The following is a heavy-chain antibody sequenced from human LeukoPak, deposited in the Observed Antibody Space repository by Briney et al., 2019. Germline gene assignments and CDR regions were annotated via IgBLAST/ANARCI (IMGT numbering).Heavy chain of an antibody. Sequence: GGSLRLSCAASGFTVSSNYMSWVRQAPGKGLEWVSVIYSGGSTYYADSVKGRFTISRDNSKNALYLQMNSLRAEDTAVYYCARDPGGLDAFDIWGQGTMVTVSS. CDR2: IYSGGST. D-gene: IGHD4-23*01. CDR3: ARDPGGLDAFDI. J-gene: IGHJ3*02. CDR1: GFTVSSNY. V-gene: IGHV3-53*01.